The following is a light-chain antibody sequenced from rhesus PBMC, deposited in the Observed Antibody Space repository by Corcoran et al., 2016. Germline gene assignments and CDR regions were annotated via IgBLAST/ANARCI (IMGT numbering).Light chain of an antibody. CDR1: QGITTY. V-gene: IGKV1-43*02. Sequence: DIQMTQSPSSLSASVGDRVTITCRASQGITTYLNWYQPKPGKPPKRLIYAASSLESGVPSRFSGSGSGTDFTLTISSLQPEDFATYYCLQYNSDPYSFGQGTKVEIK. CDR2: AAS. CDR3: LQYNSDPYS. J-gene: IGKJ2*01.